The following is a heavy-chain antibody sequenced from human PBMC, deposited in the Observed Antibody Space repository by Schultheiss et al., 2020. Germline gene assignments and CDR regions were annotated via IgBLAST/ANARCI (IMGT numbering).Heavy chain of an antibody. CDR2: IFTSGGT. Sequence: SQTLSLTCTVSGGSISSSSYYWSWIRQPPGKGLEWIGRIFTSGGTNYNPSLKSRVTISVETSKNQFSLRLSSVTPADTAVYYCARVLQSVGIDYWGQGSLVTVSS. V-gene: IGHV4-61*02. J-gene: IGHJ4*02. CDR1: GGSISSSSYY. D-gene: IGHD2/OR15-2a*01. CDR3: ARVLQSVGIDY.